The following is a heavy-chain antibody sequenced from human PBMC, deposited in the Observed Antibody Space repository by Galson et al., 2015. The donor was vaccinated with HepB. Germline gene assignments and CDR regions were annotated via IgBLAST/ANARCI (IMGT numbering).Heavy chain of an antibody. CDR2: IKQDGSEK. CDR3: ARGGLRLGELSFALDY. Sequence: SLRLSCTASGFTFSSYWMSWVRQAPGKGLEWVANIKQDGSEKYYVDSVKGRFTISRDNAKNSLYLQMNSLRAEDTAVYYCARGGLRLGELSFALDYWGQGTLVTVSS. V-gene: IGHV3-7*01. D-gene: IGHD3-16*02. J-gene: IGHJ4*02. CDR1: GFTFSSYW.